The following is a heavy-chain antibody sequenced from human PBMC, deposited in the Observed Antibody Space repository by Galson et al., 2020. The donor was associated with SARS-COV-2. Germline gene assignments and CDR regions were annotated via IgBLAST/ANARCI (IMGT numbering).Heavy chain of an antibody. CDR3: ARGRVWEIAKRSARRNAFNI. CDR2: IYYSGST. CDR1: GGSISSYY. J-gene: IGHJ3*02. Sequence: SETLSLTCTVSGGSISSYYWRWIRQPPGKGLEWIGYIYYSGSTNYNPSLKSRVTISVDTSKNQFSLKLSSVTAADTAVYYCARGRVWEIAKRSARRNAFNIWGQGTMVTVSS. V-gene: IGHV4-59*01. D-gene: IGHD1-26*01.